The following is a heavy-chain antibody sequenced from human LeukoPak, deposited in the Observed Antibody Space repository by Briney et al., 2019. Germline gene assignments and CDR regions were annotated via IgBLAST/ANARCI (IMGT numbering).Heavy chain of an antibody. J-gene: IGHJ5*02. CDR3: AAAGGTYCSSTICHNWFDP. Sequence: AASVKVSCKASGYTFTGHYMHWVRQAPGQGLEWMGWINPNSGGTNYAQKFQDRVTMTRDTSISTAYMELSRLSSDDTALYYCAAAGGTYCSSTICHNWFDPWGQGTLVTVSS. CDR1: GYTFTGHY. CDR2: INPNSGGT. V-gene: IGHV1-2*02. D-gene: IGHD2-2*01.